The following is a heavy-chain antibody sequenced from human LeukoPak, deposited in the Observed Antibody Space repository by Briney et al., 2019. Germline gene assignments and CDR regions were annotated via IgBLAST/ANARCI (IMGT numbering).Heavy chain of an antibody. CDR2: ISAYSGNT. J-gene: IGHJ4*02. CDR3: ASDHDPHYYDSSGYYGY. CDR1: GYTFTSYD. Sequence: GASVKVSCKASGYTFTSYDISWVRQAPGQGPEWMGWISAYSGNTNYAQKLQGRVTMTTDTSTSTAYMELRSLRSDDTAVYYSASDHDPHYYDSSGYYGYWGQGTLVTVSS. V-gene: IGHV1-18*01. D-gene: IGHD3-22*01.